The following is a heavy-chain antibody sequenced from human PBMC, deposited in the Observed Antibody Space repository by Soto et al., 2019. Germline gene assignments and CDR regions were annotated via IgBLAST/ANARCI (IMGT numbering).Heavy chain of an antibody. CDR2: MNPNSGNT. CDR1: GYTFTSYD. D-gene: IGHD2-15*01. V-gene: IGHV1-8*01. J-gene: IGHJ6*03. Sequence: ASVKVSCKASGYTFTSYDINWVRQATGQGLEWMGWMNPNSGNTGYAQKFQGRVTMTRNTSISTAYMGLSSLRSEDTAVYYCARGGGNCSGGSCYPKSPYYYYYYMDVWGKGTTVTVSS. CDR3: ARGGGNCSGGSCYPKSPYYYYYYMDV.